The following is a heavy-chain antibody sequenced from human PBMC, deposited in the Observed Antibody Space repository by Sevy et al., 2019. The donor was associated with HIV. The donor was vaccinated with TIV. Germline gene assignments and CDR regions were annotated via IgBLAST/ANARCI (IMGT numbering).Heavy chain of an antibody. CDR2: ISSSGSTI. D-gene: IGHD6-6*01. CDR1: GFTFSDYY. V-gene: IGHV3-11*01. CDR3: ARDLSSIAALDY. J-gene: IGHJ4*02. Sequence: GGSLRLSCAASGFTFSDYYMSWIRQAPGKGLKWVSYISSSGSTIYYADSVKGRFTISRDNAKNSLYLQMNSLRAEDTAVYYCARDLSSIAALDYWGQGTLVTVSS.